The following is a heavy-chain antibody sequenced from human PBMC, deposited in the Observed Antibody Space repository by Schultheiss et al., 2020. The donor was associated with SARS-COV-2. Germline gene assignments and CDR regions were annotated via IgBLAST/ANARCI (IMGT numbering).Heavy chain of an antibody. V-gene: IGHV4-61*08. CDR2: ISSRGNT. Sequence: SETLSLTCTVSGGSISSGGYYMSWIRQAPGKGLEWIGRISSRGNTKYNPSLTSRVTISVDTSKNQFSLKLSSVTAADTAVYYCARDGDLRAFDYWGQGTLVTVSS. CDR3: ARDGDLRAFDY. D-gene: IGHD7-27*01. CDR1: GGSISSGGYY. J-gene: IGHJ4*02.